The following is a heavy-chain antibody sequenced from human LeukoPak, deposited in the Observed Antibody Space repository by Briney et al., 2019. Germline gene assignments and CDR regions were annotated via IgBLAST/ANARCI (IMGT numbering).Heavy chain of an antibody. CDR1: GDSISSDDYH. V-gene: IGHV4-30-4*01. Sequence: SQTLSLTCTVSGDSISSDDYHWSWIRQPPGKGLEWIGSIYNTGSTYSNPSLKSRVTISIDTSTNQFSLKLSSVTAADTAVYYCAREVSRAFDIWGQGTMVTVSS. J-gene: IGHJ3*02. CDR3: AREVSRAFDI. D-gene: IGHD2-8*01. CDR2: IYNTGST.